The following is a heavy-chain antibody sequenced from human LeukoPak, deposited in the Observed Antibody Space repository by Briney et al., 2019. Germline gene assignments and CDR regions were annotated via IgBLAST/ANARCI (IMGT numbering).Heavy chain of an antibody. CDR2: IYYSGST. D-gene: IGHD4-17*01. CDR1: GGSISSSSYY. V-gene: IGHV4-39*01. CDR3: ARTQDYGDSLRDY. Sequence: PSETLSLTCTVSGGSISSSSYYWGWIRQPPGKGLEWIGSIYYSGSTYYNPSLKSRVTISVDTSKNQSSLKLSSVTAADTAVYYCARTQDYGDSLRDYWGQGTLVTVSS. J-gene: IGHJ4*02.